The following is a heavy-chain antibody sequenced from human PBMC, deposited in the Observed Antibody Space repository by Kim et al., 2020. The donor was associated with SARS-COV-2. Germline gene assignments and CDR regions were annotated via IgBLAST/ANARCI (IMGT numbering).Heavy chain of an antibody. Sequence: SVKVSCKASGGTFSSYAISWVRQAPGQGLEWLGGIIPIFGTANYAQKFQGRVTITADESTSTAYMGLSSLRSEDTAVYYCARGHYYDSSGYYYYFDYWGQGTLVTVSS. CDR2: IIPIFGTA. CDR1: GGTFSSYA. D-gene: IGHD3-22*01. J-gene: IGHJ4*02. V-gene: IGHV1-69*13. CDR3: ARGHYYDSSGYYYYFDY.